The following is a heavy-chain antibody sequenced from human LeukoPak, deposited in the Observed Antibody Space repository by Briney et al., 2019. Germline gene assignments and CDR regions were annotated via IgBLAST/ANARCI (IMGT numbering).Heavy chain of an antibody. CDR2: ISYDGSNK. D-gene: IGHD6-13*01. J-gene: IGHJ3*02. CDR3: AVQGIAAAGDDAFDI. V-gene: IGHV3-30*03. CDR1: GFTFSSYG. Sequence: GGSLRLSCAASGFTFSSYGMHWVRQAPGKGLEWVAVISYDGSNKYYADSVKGRFTISRDNSKNTLYLQMNSLRAEDTAVYYCAVQGIAAAGDDAFDIWGQGTMVTVSS.